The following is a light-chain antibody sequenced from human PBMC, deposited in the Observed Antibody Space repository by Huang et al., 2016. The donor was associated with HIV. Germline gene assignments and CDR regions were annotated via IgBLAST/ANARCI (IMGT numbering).Light chain of an antibody. CDR1: QSISNN. J-gene: IGKJ4*01. CDR2: GAS. V-gene: IGKV3-15*01. CDR3: QQYNDWLSLT. Sequence: EIVMTQSPATLSVSPGERATLSCRASQSISNNLAWYQQKPGQSPRLLVYGASTRDTGVPVRFSGSGSVTVFTLTISSLQCEDSAVYYCQQYNDWLSLTFGGGTKVGIK.